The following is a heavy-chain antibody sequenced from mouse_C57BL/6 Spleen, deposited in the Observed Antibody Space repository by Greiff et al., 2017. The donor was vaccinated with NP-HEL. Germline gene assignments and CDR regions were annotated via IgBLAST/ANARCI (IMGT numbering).Heavy chain of an antibody. J-gene: IGHJ4*01. Sequence: VQLQQSGPELVKPGASVKLSCKASGYTFTSYDINWVKQRPGQGLEWIGWIYPRDGSTKYNEKFKGKATMTVDTSSSTAYMELHSLTSEDSAVYCRARTTTVEATADAMDYWGQGTSVTVSS. CDR3: ARTTTVEATADAMDY. CDR1: GYTFTSYD. V-gene: IGHV1-85*01. D-gene: IGHD1-1*01. CDR2: IYPRDGST.